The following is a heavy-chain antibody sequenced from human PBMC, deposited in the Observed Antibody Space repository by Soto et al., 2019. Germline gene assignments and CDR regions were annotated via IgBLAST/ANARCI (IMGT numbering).Heavy chain of an antibody. CDR3: AKRGGGFLEWLSTYYFDY. Sequence: GGSLRLSCAASGFTFSSYAMSWVRQAPGKGLEWVSAISGSGGSTYYADSVKGRFTISRDNSKNTLYLQMNSLRAEDTAVYYCAKRGGGFLEWLSTYYFDYWGQGTLVTVSS. D-gene: IGHD3-3*01. V-gene: IGHV3-23*01. CDR2: ISGSGGST. CDR1: GFTFSSYA. J-gene: IGHJ4*02.